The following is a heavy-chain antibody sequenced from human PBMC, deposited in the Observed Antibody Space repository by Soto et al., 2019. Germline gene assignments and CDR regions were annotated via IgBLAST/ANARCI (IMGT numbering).Heavy chain of an antibody. Sequence: EVQLLESGGGLVQPGGSLRLSCSASGFNFGSYGMSWVRQAPGKGLEWVSGLTASGLNTYYTDSVKGRFTISRDNSRNTVYLQMRGLRVEDTGVFHCAKGLGNAKEVWGQGTTVTVSS. D-gene: IGHD2-8*01. CDR1: GFNFGSYG. J-gene: IGHJ6*02. CDR2: LTASGLNT. CDR3: AKGLGNAKEV. V-gene: IGHV3-23*01.